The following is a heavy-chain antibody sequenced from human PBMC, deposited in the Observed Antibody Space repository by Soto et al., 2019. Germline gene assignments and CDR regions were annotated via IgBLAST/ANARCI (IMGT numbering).Heavy chain of an antibody. CDR2: IKRKTDGGTT. V-gene: IGHV3-15*07. Sequence: GGSLRLSCAASGFTFSNAWMNWVRQAPGKGLEWVGRIKRKTDGGTTDYAAPVKGRFTISRDDSKNTLYLQMNSLKTEDTAVYYCRGDYADYYYGMDVWGQGTTVTVSS. J-gene: IGHJ6*02. CDR1: GFTFSNAW. D-gene: IGHD4-17*01. CDR3: RGDYADYYYGMDV.